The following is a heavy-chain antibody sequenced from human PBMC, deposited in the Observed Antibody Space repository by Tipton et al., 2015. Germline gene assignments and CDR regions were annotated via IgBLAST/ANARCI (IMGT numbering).Heavy chain of an antibody. J-gene: IGHJ6*02. Sequence: TLSLTCTVSGGSMSNYYWSWIRQSPGKGLEWIGYIYHTGSTVYNPSLKSRVTISVDTSKNQFSLKLSSVTAADTAVYFCARDYRNRAYYYYYGMDVWGQGTTVTVSS. CDR3: ARDYRNRAYYYYYGMDV. CDR1: GGSMSNYY. V-gene: IGHV4-59*08. D-gene: IGHD4-11*01. CDR2: IYHTGST.